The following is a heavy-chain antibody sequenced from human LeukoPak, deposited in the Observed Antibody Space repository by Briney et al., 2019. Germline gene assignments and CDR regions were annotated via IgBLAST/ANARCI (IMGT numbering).Heavy chain of an antibody. CDR1: GTSFTSYY. Sequence: PSETLSLTCGVSGTSFTSYYWSWIRQTPGKGLEWIGEVNHSGYTNINPSLKSRVTISADTSKNQFSLMMTSVTAADTAVYFCARMTTGHDYWGQGILVTVSS. J-gene: IGHJ4*02. D-gene: IGHD4-17*01. V-gene: IGHV4-34*01. CDR3: ARMTTGHDY. CDR2: VNHSGYT.